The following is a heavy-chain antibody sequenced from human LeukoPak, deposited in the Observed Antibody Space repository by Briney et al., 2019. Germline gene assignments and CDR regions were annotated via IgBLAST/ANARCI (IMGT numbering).Heavy chain of an antibody. J-gene: IGHJ4*02. CDR2: IYYSGST. D-gene: IGHD1-26*01. Sequence: SQTLSLTCTVSGGSISSGGYYWSWIRQHPGKGLEWIGYIYYSGSTYYNPSLKSRVTISVDTSKNQFSLKLSSVTAADTAMYYWARGVMGGATRPYYFDYGGKGPLVTVSS. V-gene: IGHV4-31*03. CDR3: ARGVMGGATRPYYFDY. CDR1: GGSISSGGYY.